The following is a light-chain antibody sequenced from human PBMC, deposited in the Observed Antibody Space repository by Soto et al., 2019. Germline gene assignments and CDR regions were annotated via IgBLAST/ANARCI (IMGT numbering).Light chain of an antibody. CDR1: QSVSSTY. CDR3: QKSGSRLT. Sequence: ENVLTQSPGTLSLSPGERATLSCRASQSVSSTYLAWYQQKPGQAPRLLIYGASSRATGIPDRFSGSGSGTDFTLTISRLEPEDFAVYFCQKSGSRLTFGGGTKVEIK. V-gene: IGKV3-20*01. J-gene: IGKJ4*01. CDR2: GAS.